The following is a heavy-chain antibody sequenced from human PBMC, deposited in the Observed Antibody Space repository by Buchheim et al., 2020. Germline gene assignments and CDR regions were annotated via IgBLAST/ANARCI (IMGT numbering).Heavy chain of an antibody. D-gene: IGHD6-19*01. CDR1: GFTFSSYG. CDR2: IWYDGSNK. Sequence: QVQLVESGGGVVQPGRSLRLSCAASGFTFSSYGMHWVRQAPGKGLEWVAVIWYDGSNKYYADSVKGRFTISRDNSKNTLYLQMNSLRAEDTAVYYCARRRGAGVAGARLDYWGQGTL. CDR3: ARRRGAGVAGARLDY. J-gene: IGHJ4*02. V-gene: IGHV3-33*01.